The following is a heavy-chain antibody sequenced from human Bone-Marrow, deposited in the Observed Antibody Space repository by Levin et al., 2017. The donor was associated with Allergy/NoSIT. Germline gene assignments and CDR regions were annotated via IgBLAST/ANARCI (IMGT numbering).Heavy chain of an antibody. CDR2: IDPSDSYT. CDR1: GYSFSSYR. V-gene: IGHV5-10-1*01. J-gene: IGHJ4*02. CDR3: AKWVGYYFDS. Sequence: GESLKISCKGSGYSFSSYRISWMRQMPGKGLEWMGSIDPSDSYTYYSPSFQGHVTISADKSISTAYLQWSSLKASDTAMYYCAKWVGYYFDSWGQGTLVTVSS. D-gene: IGHD1-26*01.